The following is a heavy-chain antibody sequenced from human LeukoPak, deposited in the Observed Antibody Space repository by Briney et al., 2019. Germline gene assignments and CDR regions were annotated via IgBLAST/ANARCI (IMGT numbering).Heavy chain of an antibody. CDR1: GYTFTSYD. CDR2: MNPNSGNT. D-gene: IGHD6-13*01. J-gene: IGHJ5*02. CDR3: ARDLYPTIAAAGTVCWFDP. Sequence: ASVKVSCKASGYTFTSYDINWVRQATGQGLEWMGWMNPNSGNTGYAQKFQGRVTMTRDTSISTAYMELSRLRSDDTAVYYCARDLYPTIAAAGTVCWFDPWGQGTLVTVSS. V-gene: IGHV1-8*01.